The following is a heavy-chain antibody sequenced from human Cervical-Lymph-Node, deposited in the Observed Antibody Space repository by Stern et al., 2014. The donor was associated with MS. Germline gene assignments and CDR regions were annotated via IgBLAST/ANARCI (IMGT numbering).Heavy chain of an antibody. V-gene: IGHV7-4-1*01. CDR2: INTKTGDK. Sequence: VQLVESGSELKKPGASVKVSCKASGYTFTRNAMNWVRQAPGQRLEWMGWINTKTGDKTSAQGFTGRFGFTLANYVSTGDLDIRSLKTEDTAIYYCARVKPAAILDYWGQGTLVTVSS. CDR3: ARVKPAAILDY. CDR1: GYTFTRNA. D-gene: IGHD2-2*01. J-gene: IGHJ4*02.